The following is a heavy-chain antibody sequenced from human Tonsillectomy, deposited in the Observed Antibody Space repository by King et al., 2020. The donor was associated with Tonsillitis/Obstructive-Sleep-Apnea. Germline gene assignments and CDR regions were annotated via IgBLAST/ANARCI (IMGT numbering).Heavy chain of an antibody. CDR2: SNHSGNN. D-gene: IGHD3-3*01. V-gene: IGHV4-34*01. J-gene: IGHJ4*02. CDR1: GGSFSGYY. Sequence: VQLQQWGAGLLKPSETLSLTCAVYGGSFSGYYWNWIRQPPGKGLEWIGESNHSGNNNYNPSLKSRVTISVDTSKNQFSLNLSSVTAADTAIYYCARSTMFGVVITPLYFDYWGQGTLVTVSS. CDR3: ARSTMFGVVITPLYFDY.